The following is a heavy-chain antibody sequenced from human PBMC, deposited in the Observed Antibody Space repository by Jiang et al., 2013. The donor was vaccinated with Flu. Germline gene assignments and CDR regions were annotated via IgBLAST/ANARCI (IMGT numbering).Heavy chain of an antibody. CDR1: GYTFTGYY. Sequence: VQLVESGAEVKKPGASVKVSCKASGYTFTGYYMHWVRQAPGQGLEWMGWINPNSGATNYAQKFQGRVTVTRDTSISTAYMELSRLRSDDTAVYYCASPIGGSWYGFGGYYFDYVGPGNPGHRLL. CDR3: ASPIGGSWYGFGGYYFDY. V-gene: IGHV1-2*02. CDR2: INPNSGAT. D-gene: IGHD6-13*01. J-gene: IGHJ4*02.